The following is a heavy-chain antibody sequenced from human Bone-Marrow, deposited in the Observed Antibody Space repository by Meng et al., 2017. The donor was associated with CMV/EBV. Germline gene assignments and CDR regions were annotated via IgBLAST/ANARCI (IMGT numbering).Heavy chain of an antibody. D-gene: IGHD1-7*01. CDR2: INPNSDGT. J-gene: IGHJ3*02. V-gene: IGHV1-2*02. Sequence: ASVKVSCKASGYTFTGYYMHWVRQAPGQGLEWMGWINPNSDGTNYAQKFQGRVTTTRDTSISTAYMELSRLGSDDTAVYYCARGRYNWNYGGGAFDIWGQGTMVTVSS. CDR3: ARGRYNWNYGGGAFDI. CDR1: GYTFTGYY.